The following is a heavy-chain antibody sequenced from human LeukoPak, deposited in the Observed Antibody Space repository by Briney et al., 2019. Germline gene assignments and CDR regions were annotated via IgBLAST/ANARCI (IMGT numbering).Heavy chain of an antibody. J-gene: IGHJ6*03. CDR2: MNPNSGNT. Sequence: ASVKVFCKASGYTLTSYDIHWVRQATGQGLEWMGWMNPNSGNTGYAQKFQGRVTMTRNTFISTAYMELSSLRSADTAVYYCARGGPFINYYYYYYYMDVWGKGTTVTVSS. V-gene: IGHV1-8*01. CDR1: GYTLTSYD. D-gene: IGHD5-24*01. CDR3: ARGGPFINYYYYYYYMDV.